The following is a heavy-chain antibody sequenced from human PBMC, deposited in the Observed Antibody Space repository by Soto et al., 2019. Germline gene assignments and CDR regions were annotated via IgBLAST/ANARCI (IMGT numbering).Heavy chain of an antibody. Sequence: PSETLSLTCTVSGGSISRYHWSWIRQPPGKGLEWIGYIYYSGSTYYNPSLRSRVAISVDTSKNQFSLKVSSVTAADTAVHYCASFHADYEYFFDSWGQGTLVTVSS. CDR2: IYYSGST. V-gene: IGHV4-59*01. CDR1: GGSISRYH. J-gene: IGHJ4*02. CDR3: ASFHADYEYFFDS. D-gene: IGHD3-16*01.